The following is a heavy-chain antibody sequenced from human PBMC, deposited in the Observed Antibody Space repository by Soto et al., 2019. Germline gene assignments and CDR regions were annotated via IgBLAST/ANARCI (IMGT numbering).Heavy chain of an antibody. CDR1: GFTFSTYS. Sequence: EVQLLESGGGLVQPGGSLRLSCAASGFTFSTYSMAWVRQAPGRGPEWVSGIFQDRRTHYADSVKGRFTISRDNSRSSVYLQMITLRGEDTAIYYCAKDLRPDGVWDFDYWGQGTLVTVSS. CDR3: AKDLRPDGVWDFDY. D-gene: IGHD4-17*01. J-gene: IGHJ4*02. V-gene: IGHV3-23*05. CDR2: IFQDRRT.